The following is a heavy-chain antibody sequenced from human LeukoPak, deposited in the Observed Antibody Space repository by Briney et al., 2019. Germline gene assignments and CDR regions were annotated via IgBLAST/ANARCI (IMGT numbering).Heavy chain of an antibody. Sequence: ASVKVSCKASGYTFTGYYMHWVRQAPGQGLEWMGRINPNSGGTNYTQKFQGRVTMTRDTSISTAYMALSRLRSDHTAVSYCAVLFGDLSFGYWGQGGLVTVSS. CDR1: GYTFTGYY. CDR2: INPNSGGT. D-gene: IGHD3-10*01. V-gene: IGHV1-2*06. J-gene: IGHJ4*02. CDR3: AVLFGDLSFGY.